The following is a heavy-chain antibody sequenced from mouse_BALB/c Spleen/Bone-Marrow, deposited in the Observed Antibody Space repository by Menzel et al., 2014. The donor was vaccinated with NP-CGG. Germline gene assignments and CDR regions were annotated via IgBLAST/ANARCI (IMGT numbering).Heavy chain of an antibody. CDR2: IDPSNSET. CDR1: DYTFTSYW. J-gene: IGHJ4*01. D-gene: IGHD6-1*01. Sequence: VQLQQSGPELVRPGASVKMPCKASDYTFTSYWMHWVRQRPRQGLEWIGMIDPSNSETRLNQKFKDKATLNVDKSSNTAYMHLSSLTSEDSAVYYCARTFQPRRAMDYWGQGSSVTVSS. V-gene: IGHV1-74*01. CDR3: ARTFQPRRAMDY.